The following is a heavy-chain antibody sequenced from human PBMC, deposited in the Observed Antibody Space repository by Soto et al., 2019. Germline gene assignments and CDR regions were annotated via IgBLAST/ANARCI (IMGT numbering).Heavy chain of an antibody. J-gene: IGHJ4*02. CDR3: ARGPPQYCSGGSCYSFIRFDY. CDR2: MNPNSGNT. Sequence: QVQLVQSGAEVQRPGASVKVSCKTSGYTFTGFDINWVRQATGQGLEWMGWMNPNSGNTGYAQMFQGRVTMTRNTSISTAYLELSSLRSEDTAVYYCARGPPQYCSGGSCYSFIRFDYWGQGTLVTVSS. D-gene: IGHD2-15*01. CDR1: GYTFTGFD. V-gene: IGHV1-8*01.